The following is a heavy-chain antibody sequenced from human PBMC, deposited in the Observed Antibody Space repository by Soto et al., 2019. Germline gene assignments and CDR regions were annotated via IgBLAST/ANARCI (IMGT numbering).Heavy chain of an antibody. D-gene: IGHD3-3*01. CDR2: MNPNSGNT. Sequence: GASVKVSCKASGYTFTSYDINWVRQATGQGLEWMGWMNPNSGNTGYAQKFQGRVTMTRNTSISTAYMELSSLRSEDTAVYYCARFGYHVLRFLEWLSPYGMDVWGQGTTVTVYS. V-gene: IGHV1-8*01. J-gene: IGHJ6*02. CDR1: GYTFTSYD. CDR3: ARFGYHVLRFLEWLSPYGMDV.